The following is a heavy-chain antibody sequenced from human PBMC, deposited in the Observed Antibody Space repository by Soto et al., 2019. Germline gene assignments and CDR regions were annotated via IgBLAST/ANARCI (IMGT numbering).Heavy chain of an antibody. CDR1: GGSISSGGYS. V-gene: IGHV4-30-2*01. CDR2: IYHSGST. Sequence: QLQLQESGSGLVKPSQTLSLTCAVSGGSISSGGYSWSWIRQPPGKGLEWIGYIYHSGSTYYNPSLKSRVPVPVDRTKNQFPLKLISVTAAATAVYYCAGAGDLGAVAVDYWGQGTLVTVSS. CDR3: AGAGDLGAVAVDY. J-gene: IGHJ4*02. D-gene: IGHD6-19*01.